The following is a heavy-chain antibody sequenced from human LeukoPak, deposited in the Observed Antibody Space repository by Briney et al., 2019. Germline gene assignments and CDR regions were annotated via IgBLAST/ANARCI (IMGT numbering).Heavy chain of an antibody. CDR2: FYTSGST. J-gene: IGHJ4*02. V-gene: IGHV4-4*07. CDR1: GGSISSYY. D-gene: IGHD6-25*01. CDR3: ARDARLHYYFDY. Sequence: KPSETLSLTCTVSGGSISSYYWSWIRQPAGKGLGWIGRFYTSGSTHYNPSLKSRVTMSIDTSKNQFSLKLSSVTAADTAVYYCARDARLHYYFDYWGQGTLVTVSS.